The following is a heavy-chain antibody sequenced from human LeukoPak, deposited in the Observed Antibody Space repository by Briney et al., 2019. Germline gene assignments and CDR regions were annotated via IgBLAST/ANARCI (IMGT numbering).Heavy chain of an antibody. CDR1: GFTFSSYW. Sequence: GRSLRLSCAASGFTFSSYWMSWVRQAPGKGLEWVANIKQDGSEKYYVDSVKGRFTISRDNAKNSLYLQMNSLRAEDTAVYYCARDLEYSGSYFDYWGQGTLVTVSS. D-gene: IGHD1-26*01. J-gene: IGHJ4*02. V-gene: IGHV3-7*01. CDR2: IKQDGSEK. CDR3: ARDLEYSGSYFDY.